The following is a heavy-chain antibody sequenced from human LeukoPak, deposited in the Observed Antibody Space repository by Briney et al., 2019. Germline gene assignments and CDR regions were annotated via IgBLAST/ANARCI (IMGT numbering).Heavy chain of an antibody. CDR3: AKGLGRYSSSWPFDY. D-gene: IGHD6-13*01. Sequence: PGGSLRLSCAASGFTFSSYAMSWVRQAPGKGLEWVSAISGSGGSTYYADSVKGRFTISRENSKDTLYLQMNSLRAEDTAVYYCAKGLGRYSSSWPFDYWGQGTLATVSS. CDR1: GFTFSSYA. CDR2: ISGSGGST. J-gene: IGHJ4*02. V-gene: IGHV3-23*01.